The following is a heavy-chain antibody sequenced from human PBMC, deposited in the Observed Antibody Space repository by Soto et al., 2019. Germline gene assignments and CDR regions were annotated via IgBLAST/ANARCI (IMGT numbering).Heavy chain of an antibody. CDR3: ARDGYGDYGY. V-gene: IGHV1-18*01. D-gene: IGHD4-17*01. CDR2: INTYSGYT. J-gene: IGHJ4*02. Sequence: QVQLVQSGAEVKKPGTSVKVSCKASGYTFTSNGFSWVRQAPGQGLEWMGWINTYSGYTNYTQKLQGRLTMTRDTSPSTAYMELRDLRSDDTAVYYCARDGYGDYGYWGQGSLVTVSS. CDR1: GYTFTSNG.